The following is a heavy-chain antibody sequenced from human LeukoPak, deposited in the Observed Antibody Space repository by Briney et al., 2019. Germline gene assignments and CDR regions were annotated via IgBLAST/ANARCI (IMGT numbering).Heavy chain of an antibody. V-gene: IGHV3-15*01. J-gene: IGHJ4*02. Sequence: GGSLRLPCAASGFTFSNAWMSWVRQAPGKGLEWVGRIKSKTDGGTTDYAAPVKGRFTISRDDSKNTLYLQMNSLKTEDTAVYYCTTGITMIVVVTENYFDYWGQGTLVTVSS. D-gene: IGHD3-22*01. CDR3: TTGITMIVVVTENYFDY. CDR1: GFTFSNAW. CDR2: IKSKTDGGTT.